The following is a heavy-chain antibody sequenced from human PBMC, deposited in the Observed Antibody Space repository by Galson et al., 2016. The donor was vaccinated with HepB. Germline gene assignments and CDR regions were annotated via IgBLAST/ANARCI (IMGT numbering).Heavy chain of an antibody. D-gene: IGHD3-10*01. CDR3: ARRRGSGSYDY. CDR2: IKFDGNEK. Sequence: SLRLSCAASGFTFSTYAMGWVRQAPGKGLEWVANIKFDGNEKDYVDSVKGRFTISRDNAKNSLYLQMNSLRADDTAVYYCARRRGSGSYDYWGHGTLVTVSS. V-gene: IGHV3-7*03. CDR1: GFTFSTYA. J-gene: IGHJ4*03.